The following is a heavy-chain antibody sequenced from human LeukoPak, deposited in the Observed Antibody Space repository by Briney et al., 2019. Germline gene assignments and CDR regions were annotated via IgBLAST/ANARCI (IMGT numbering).Heavy chain of an antibody. D-gene: IGHD3/OR15-3a*01. CDR3: ARVGLPLSADV. J-gene: IGHJ6*04. CDR2: IYYSGST. V-gene: IGHV4-30-4*08. Sequence: SETLSLTCTVSGGSISSGDYYWSWIRQPPGKGLEWIGYIYYSGSTYYNPSPKSRVTISVDTSKNQFSLKLSSVTAADTAVYYCARVGLPLSADVWGKGTTVTVSS. CDR1: GGSISSGDYY.